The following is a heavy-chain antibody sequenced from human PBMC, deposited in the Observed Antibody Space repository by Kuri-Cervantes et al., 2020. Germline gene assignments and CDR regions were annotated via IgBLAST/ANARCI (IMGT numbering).Heavy chain of an antibody. CDR3: ARQGSITVAEGEGDAFDI. CDR2: IRSSSSTI. Sequence: GGSLRLSCAASGFTFSTYSMNWVRQAPGKGLEWVSYIRSSSSTIYYADSVKGRFTISRDNAKNSLYLQMSSLRAEDTAVYYCARQGSITVAEGEGDAFDIWGQGTRVTVSS. J-gene: IGHJ3*02. D-gene: IGHD6-19*01. V-gene: IGHV3-48*01. CDR1: GFTFSTYS.